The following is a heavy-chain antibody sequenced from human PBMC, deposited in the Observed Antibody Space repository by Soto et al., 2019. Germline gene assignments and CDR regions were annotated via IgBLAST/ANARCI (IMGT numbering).Heavy chain of an antibody. CDR2: ISYDGSNK. D-gene: IGHD3-22*01. J-gene: IGHJ4*02. V-gene: IGHV3-30-3*01. Sequence: GSLRLSCAASGFTLSSYAMHWGRQAPGKGLEWVAVISYDGSNKYYADSVKGRFTISRDNSKNTLYLQMNSLRAEDTAVYYCARDRRGYYDSSGYCYEFLGNGFDYWGQGT. CDR1: GFTLSSYA. CDR3: ARDRRGYYDSSGYCYEFLGNGFDY.